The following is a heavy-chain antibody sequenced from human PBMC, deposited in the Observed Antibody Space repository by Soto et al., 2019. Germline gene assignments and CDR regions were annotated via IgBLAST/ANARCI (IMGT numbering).Heavy chain of an antibody. V-gene: IGHV4-39*01. Sequence: SETLSLTCTVSGGSISSSSYFWGWIRQPPGKGLEWIGSIYYSGSTYYNPSLKSRVTVSVDTSKNQFSLKLSSVTAADTAVYYCARHPSDFWFDPWGEGTLVTVSS. J-gene: IGHJ5*02. CDR1: GGSISSSSYF. D-gene: IGHD2-21*02. CDR3: ARHPSDFWFDP. CDR2: IYYSGST.